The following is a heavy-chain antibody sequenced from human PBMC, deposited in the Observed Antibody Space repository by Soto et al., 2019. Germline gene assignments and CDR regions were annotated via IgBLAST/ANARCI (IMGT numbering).Heavy chain of an antibody. J-gene: IGHJ6*02. V-gene: IGHV4-31*03. CDR1: GGSISSGGYY. D-gene: IGHD3-10*01. Sequence: PSETLSLTCTVSGGSISSGGYYWSWIRQHPGKGLEWIGYIYYSGSTYYNPSLKSRVTISVDTSKNQYYLKLSSVTAADTAVYYCARDGKRGRKGHYGMDVWGQGTTVTVSS. CDR3: ARDGKRGRKGHYGMDV. CDR2: IYYSGST.